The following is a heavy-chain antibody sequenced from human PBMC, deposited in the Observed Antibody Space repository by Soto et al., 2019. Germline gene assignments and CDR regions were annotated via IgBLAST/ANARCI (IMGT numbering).Heavy chain of an antibody. Sequence: QVQLVQSGAEVKKPGASVKVSCKASGYTFTGYYMHWVRQAPGQGLEWMGWINPNSGGTNYAQKFQGRVTMTRDTSISTAYMELSRLRFDDTAVYYCARGAAAGYYYYGMDVWGQGTTVTVSS. CDR2: INPNSGGT. CDR3: ARGAAAGYYYYGMDV. D-gene: IGHD6-13*01. J-gene: IGHJ6*02. CDR1: GYTFTGYY. V-gene: IGHV1-2*02.